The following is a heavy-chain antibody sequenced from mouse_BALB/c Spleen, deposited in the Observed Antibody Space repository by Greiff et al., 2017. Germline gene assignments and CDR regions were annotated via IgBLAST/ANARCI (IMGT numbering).Heavy chain of an antibody. CDR3: AREGIYYDYSAWFAY. D-gene: IGHD2-4*01. V-gene: IGHV1S135*01. J-gene: IGHJ3*01. CDR1: GYSFTDYN. CDR2: IDPYNGGT. Sequence: EVKVVESGPELVKPGASVKVSCKASGYSFTDYNMYWVKQRHGKSLEWIGYIDPYNGGTSYNQKFKGKATLTVDKSSSTAFMHLNSLTSEDSAVYYCAREGIYYDYSAWFAYWGQGTLVTVSA.